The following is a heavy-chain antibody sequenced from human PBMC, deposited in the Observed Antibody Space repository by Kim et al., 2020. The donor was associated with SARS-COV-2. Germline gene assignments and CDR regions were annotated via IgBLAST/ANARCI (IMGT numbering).Heavy chain of an antibody. J-gene: IGHJ6*02. Sequence: YAQKFQGRVTMTRDTSTSTVYMELSSLRSEDTAVYYCARGSTSLGDGMDVWGQGTTVTVSS. D-gene: IGHD2-2*01. CDR3: ARGSTSLGDGMDV. V-gene: IGHV1-46*01.